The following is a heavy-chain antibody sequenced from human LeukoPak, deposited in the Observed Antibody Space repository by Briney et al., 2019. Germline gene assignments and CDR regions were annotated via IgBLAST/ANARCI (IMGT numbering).Heavy chain of an antibody. D-gene: IGHD6-13*01. CDR1: GGTFSSYA. Sequence: SVKVSCKASGGTFSSYAISWVRQAPAQGLEWMGGIIPIFGTANYAQKFQGRVTITTDESTSTAYMELSSLRSEDTAVYYCARSRDWYFDLWGRGTLVTVSS. J-gene: IGHJ2*01. V-gene: IGHV1-69*05. CDR3: ARSRDWYFDL. CDR2: IIPIFGTA.